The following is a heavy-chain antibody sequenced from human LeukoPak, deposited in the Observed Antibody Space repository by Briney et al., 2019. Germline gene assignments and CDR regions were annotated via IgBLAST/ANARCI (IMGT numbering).Heavy chain of an antibody. CDR1: GYTFTSYH. D-gene: IGHD5-18*01. V-gene: IGHV1-46*01. CDR2: INPSGVST. J-gene: IGHJ6*03. Sequence: ASVKVSCKASGYTFTSYHMCWVRQAPVQGLEWLGTINPSGVSTRFARKFQGRVTMTRDMSTNTVYMELSSLRSEDTAVYYCARRRGYSYAYYYDFYMDVWGKGTTVTVSS. CDR3: ARRRGYSYAYYYDFYMDV.